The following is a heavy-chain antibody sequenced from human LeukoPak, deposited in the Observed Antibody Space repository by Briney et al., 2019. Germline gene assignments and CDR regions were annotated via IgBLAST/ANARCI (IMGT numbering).Heavy chain of an antibody. J-gene: IGHJ1*01. D-gene: IGHD4-17*01. Sequence: SETLSLTCTVSGGSISSGGYYWSWIRQHPGKGLEWIGYIYYSGSTYYNPSLKSRVTISVDTSKNQFSLKLSSVTAADTAVYYCAKTPLRGAATVTTPAWHFQHWGQGTLVTVSS. CDR2: IYYSGST. CDR3: AKTPLRGAATVTTPAWHFQH. V-gene: IGHV4-31*03. CDR1: GGSISSGGYY.